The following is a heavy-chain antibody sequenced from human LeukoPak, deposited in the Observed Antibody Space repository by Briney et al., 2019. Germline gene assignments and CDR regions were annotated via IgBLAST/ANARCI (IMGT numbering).Heavy chain of an antibody. D-gene: IGHD3/OR15-3a*01. CDR2: IYSGGTS. J-gene: IGHJ4*02. CDR3: ARGRDWVEY. Sequence: PGGSLRLSCAASGFTVSSNYMTWVRQAPGKGLVWVSIIYSGGTSYYADSVKGRFTISRDKSKNTVYLQMNSLRAEDTAVYYCARGRDWVEYWGQGTLVTVSS. V-gene: IGHV3-53*01. CDR1: GFTVSSNY.